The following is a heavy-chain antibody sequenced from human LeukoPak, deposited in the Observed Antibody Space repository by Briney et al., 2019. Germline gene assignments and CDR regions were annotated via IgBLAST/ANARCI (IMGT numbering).Heavy chain of an antibody. CDR3: ARDQEAGYFDY. CDR1: RYTFTSYG. CDR2: ISAYNGNT. D-gene: IGHD6-19*01. V-gene: IGHV1-18*01. Sequence: GASVKVSCKASRYTFTSYGISWVRQAPGQGLEWMGWISAYNGNTNYAQKLQGRVTMTTDTSTSTAYMELRSLRSEDTAVYYCARDQEAGYFDYWGQGTLVTVSS. J-gene: IGHJ4*02.